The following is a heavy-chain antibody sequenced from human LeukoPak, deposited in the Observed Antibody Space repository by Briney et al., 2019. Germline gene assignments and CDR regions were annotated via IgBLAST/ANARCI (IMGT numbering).Heavy chain of an antibody. D-gene: IGHD3-10*01. CDR1: GYTFTSYD. V-gene: IGHV1-8*01. J-gene: IGHJ5*02. CDR2: MNPNSGNT. CDR3: ARSRAARGVITPNWFDP. Sequence: ASVKVSCKASGYTFTSYDINWVRQATGQGLEWMGWMNPNSGNTGYAQKFQGRVTMTRNTSISTAYMELSSLRSEDTAVYYCARSRAARGVITPNWFDPWGQGTLVTVSS.